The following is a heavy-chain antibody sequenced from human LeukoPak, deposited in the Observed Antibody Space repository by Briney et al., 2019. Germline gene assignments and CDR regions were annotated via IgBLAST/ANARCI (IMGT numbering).Heavy chain of an antibody. D-gene: IGHD6-6*01. V-gene: IGHV1-69*05. J-gene: IGHJ6*03. CDR2: IIPIFGTA. CDR1: GGTFGSYA. Sequence: ASVKVSCKASGGTFGSYAISWVRQAPGQGLEWMGGIIPIFGTANYAQKFQGRVTITTDESTSTAYMELSSLRSEDTAVYYCARGSRARPALYYYYYYMDVWGKGTTVTVSS. CDR3: ARGSRARPALYYYYYYMDV.